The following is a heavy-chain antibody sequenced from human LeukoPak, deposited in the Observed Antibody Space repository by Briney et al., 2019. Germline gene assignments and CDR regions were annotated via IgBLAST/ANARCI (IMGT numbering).Heavy chain of an antibody. D-gene: IGHD2-21*02. CDR1: GASVSTSNW. Sequence: PSGTLSLTCAVSGASVSTSNWWIWVRQLPGKGLEWIGEIHHSGSTNYNPSLKSRVTLSVDTSKNQISLRLSSVTAADTAVYYCARGLYGSDSYWGQGNLVTVSS. CDR3: ARGLYGSDSY. V-gene: IGHV4-4*02. CDR2: IHHSGST. J-gene: IGHJ4*02.